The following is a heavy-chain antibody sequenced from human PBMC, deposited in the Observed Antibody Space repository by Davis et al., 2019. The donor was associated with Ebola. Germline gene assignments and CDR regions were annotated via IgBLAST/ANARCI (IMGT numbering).Heavy chain of an antibody. D-gene: IGHD5-18*01. J-gene: IGHJ3*02. V-gene: IGHV6-1*01. CDR3: ARDASHPLVVDTAMANDAFDI. CDR2: TYYRSKWYN. CDR1: GDSVSSNSAA. Sequence: MPSETLSLTCAISGDSVSSNSAAWNWIRQSPSRGLEWLGRTYYRSKWYNDYAVSVKSRITINPDTSKNQFSLQLNSVTPEDTAVYYCARDASHPLVVDTAMANDAFDIWGQGTMVTVSS.